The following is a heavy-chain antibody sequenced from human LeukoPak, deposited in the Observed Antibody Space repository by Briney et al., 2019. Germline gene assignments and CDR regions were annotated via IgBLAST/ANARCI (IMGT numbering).Heavy chain of an antibody. CDR2: FYHSGTI. V-gene: IGHV4-39*01. J-gene: IGHJ2*01. CDR3: ARQGVVPNKAGWYFDL. Sequence: SETLSLTCIVSGGSITSSNHFWGWIRQSPGKGLEWIGGFYHSGTIFYSPSLGSRVAIPIDTSKNQFSLRLLSVTAADTAVYYCARQGVVPNKAGWYFDLWGRGTLVTVSS. D-gene: IGHD3-10*01. CDR1: GGSITSSNHF.